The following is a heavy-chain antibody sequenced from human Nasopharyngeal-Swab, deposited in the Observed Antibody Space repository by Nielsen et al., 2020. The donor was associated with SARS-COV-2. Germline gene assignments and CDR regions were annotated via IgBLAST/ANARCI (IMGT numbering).Heavy chain of an antibody. CDR3: ARDRARGLGGWFDP. CDR1: GGSVSSGSYY. Sequence: SETLSLTCTVSGGSVSSGSYYWSWIRQPPGKGLEWIGYIYYSGSTNYNPSLKSRVTISVDTSKNQFSLKLSSVTAADTAVYYCARDRARGLGGWFDPWGQGTLVTVSS. V-gene: IGHV4-61*01. J-gene: IGHJ5*02. CDR2: IYYSGST. D-gene: IGHD3-16*01.